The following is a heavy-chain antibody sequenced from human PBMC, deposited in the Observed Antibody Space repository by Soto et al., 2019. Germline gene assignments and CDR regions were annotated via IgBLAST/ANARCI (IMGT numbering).Heavy chain of an antibody. D-gene: IGHD3-10*01. CDR3: ARDQVYRSGSEIRPGNMDV. CDR1: GFTFSSYA. CDR2: ISYDGSNK. Sequence: QVQLVESGGGVVQPGRSLRLSCAASGFTFSSYAMHWVRQAPGKGLEWVAVISYDGSNKYYADSVKGRFTISRDNSKDTVYLQMNRLRAEDTAVYYCARDQVYRSGSEIRPGNMDVWGEGTTVTVSS. J-gene: IGHJ6*04. V-gene: IGHV3-30-3*01.